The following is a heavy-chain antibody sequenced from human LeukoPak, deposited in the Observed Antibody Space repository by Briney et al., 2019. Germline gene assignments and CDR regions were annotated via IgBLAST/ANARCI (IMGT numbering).Heavy chain of an antibody. CDR2: ISYDGSNK. CDR1: GFTFSSYG. Sequence: GRSLRLSCAASGFTFSSYGMHWVRQAPGKGLEWVAVISYDGSNKYYADSVKGRFTISRDNSKNTLYLQMNSLRAEDTAVYYCTREGCSTSCYVPVIWGQGTLVTVSS. D-gene: IGHD2-2*01. CDR3: TREGCSTSCYVPVI. V-gene: IGHV3-30*03. J-gene: IGHJ4*02.